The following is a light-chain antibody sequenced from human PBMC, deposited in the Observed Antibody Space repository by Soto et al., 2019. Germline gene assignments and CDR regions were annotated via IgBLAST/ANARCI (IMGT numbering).Light chain of an antibody. Sequence: EIVLTQSPGTLSLSPGERATLSCRASQSVSSGYLAWYQQKPGQAPRLLIFGASRRATGIPDRFSGSGSGTVFTLAISRVEPEDFAVYYCQQYSGSPLTFGQGTRLDIK. V-gene: IGKV3-20*01. CDR3: QQYSGSPLT. CDR1: QSVSSGY. CDR2: GAS. J-gene: IGKJ5*01.